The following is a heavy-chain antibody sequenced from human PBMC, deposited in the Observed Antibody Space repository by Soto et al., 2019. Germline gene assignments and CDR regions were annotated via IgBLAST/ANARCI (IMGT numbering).Heavy chain of an antibody. J-gene: IGHJ4*02. CDR1: GGSFSGYY. V-gene: IGHV4-34*01. CDR3: ARGGRVRFLEWFPNPKFDY. Sequence: SETLSLTCAVYGGSFSGYYLSWIRQPPGKGLEWIGEINHSGSTNYNPSLKSRVTISVDTSKNQFSLKLSSVTAADTAVYYCARGGRVRFLEWFPNPKFDYWGQGTLVTVSS. CDR2: INHSGST. D-gene: IGHD3-3*01.